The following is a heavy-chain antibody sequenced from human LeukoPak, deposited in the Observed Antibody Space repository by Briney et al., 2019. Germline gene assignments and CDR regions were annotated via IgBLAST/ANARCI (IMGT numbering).Heavy chain of an antibody. V-gene: IGHV4-30-4*08. CDR1: GGSISSGDYY. J-gene: IGHJ6*03. CDR3: ARESGMVPVTPGYMDV. CDR2: IYYSGST. Sequence: PSETLSLTCTVSGGSISSGDYYWSWIRQPPGKGLEWIGYIYYSGSTYYNPSLKSRVTISVDTSKNQFSLKLSSVTAADTAVYYCARESGMVPVTPGYMDVGGKGTTVTVS. D-gene: IGHD2-8*01.